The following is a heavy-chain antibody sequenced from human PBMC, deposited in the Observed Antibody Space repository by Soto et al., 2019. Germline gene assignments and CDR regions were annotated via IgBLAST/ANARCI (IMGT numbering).Heavy chain of an antibody. Sequence: SETLSLTCAVSGYSISSGYYWGWIRQPPGKGLEWLGTTYYGASSYYNPSLRSRITILLDASTNQLSLKLSSVTAADTAVYFCVRVAGSASWYETDSWGQGILVTVSS. CDR1: GYSISSGYY. D-gene: IGHD6-13*01. V-gene: IGHV4-38-2*01. J-gene: IGHJ4*02. CDR3: VRVAGSASWYETDS. CDR2: TYYGASS.